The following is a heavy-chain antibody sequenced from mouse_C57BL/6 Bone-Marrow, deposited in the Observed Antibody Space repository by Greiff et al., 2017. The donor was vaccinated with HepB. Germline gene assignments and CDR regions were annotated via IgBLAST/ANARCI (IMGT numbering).Heavy chain of an antibody. CDR2: ISSGSSTI. D-gene: IGHD1-1*01. CDR1: GFTFSDYG. J-gene: IGHJ1*03. Sequence: EVKVVDSGGGLVKPGGSLKLSCAASGFTFSDYGMHWVRQAPEKGLEWVAYISSGSSTIYYADTVKGRFTISRDNAKNTLFLQMTSLRSEDTAMYYCAREGNYGSSYVGWYFDVWGTGTTVTVSS. V-gene: IGHV5-17*01. CDR3: AREGNYGSSYVGWYFDV.